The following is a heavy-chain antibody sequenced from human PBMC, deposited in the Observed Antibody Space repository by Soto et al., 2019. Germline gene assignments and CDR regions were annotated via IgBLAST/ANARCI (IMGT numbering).Heavy chain of an antibody. CDR3: ASGIVVPAATYYYYYYMDV. CDR2: ISAYNGNT. CDR1: GYTFTSYG. Sequence: QVQLVQSGAEVKKPGASVKVSCKASGYTFTSYGISWVRQAPGQGLEWMGWISAYNGNTNYAQKLQGRVTMTTDTSTSTAYMELRSLRSDGTAVYYCASGIVVPAATYYYYYYMDVWGKGTTVTVSS. V-gene: IGHV1-18*01. D-gene: IGHD2-2*01. J-gene: IGHJ6*03.